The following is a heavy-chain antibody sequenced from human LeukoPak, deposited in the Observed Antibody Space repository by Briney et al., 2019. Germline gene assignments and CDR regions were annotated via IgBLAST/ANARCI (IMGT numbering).Heavy chain of an antibody. CDR3: ARQYYYGSGPGAFDI. CDR1: GGSISSYY. Sequence: SETLSLTCTVSGGSISSYYWSWIRQPPGKGLEWIGYIYYSGSTNYNPSLKSRVTISVDTSKNQFSLKLSSVTAADTAVYCCARQYYYGSGPGAFDIWGQGTMVTVSS. J-gene: IGHJ3*02. CDR2: IYYSGST. V-gene: IGHV4-59*08. D-gene: IGHD3-10*01.